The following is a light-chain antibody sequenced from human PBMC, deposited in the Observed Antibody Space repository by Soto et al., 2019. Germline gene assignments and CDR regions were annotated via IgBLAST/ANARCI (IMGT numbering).Light chain of an antibody. Sequence: QSALTQPRSVSGSPGQSVTISCTGTSSDVGGYNYVSWYQQHPGKAPKLMVYDVTKRPSGVPDRFSGSKSGNTASLTISGLQDEDEADYYCSSDAGSVVFGGGTKLTVL. CDR3: SSDAGSVV. CDR1: SSDVGGYNY. V-gene: IGLV2-11*01. J-gene: IGLJ2*01. CDR2: DVT.